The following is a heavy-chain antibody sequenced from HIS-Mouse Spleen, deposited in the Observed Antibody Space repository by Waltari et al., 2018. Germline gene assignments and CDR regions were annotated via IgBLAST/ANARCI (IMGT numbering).Heavy chain of an antibody. Sequence: QAQLVQSGAEVKKPGGSVEGSSTASGHTFTSYDINWVGQATGQGLEWMGWMNPNSGNTGYAQKFQGRVTMTRNTSISTAYMELSSLRSEDTAVYYCARGHDYSNYFDYWGQGTLVTVSS. D-gene: IGHD4-4*01. CDR2: MNPNSGNT. CDR1: GHTFTSYD. V-gene: IGHV1-8*01. CDR3: ARGHDYSNYFDY. J-gene: IGHJ4*02.